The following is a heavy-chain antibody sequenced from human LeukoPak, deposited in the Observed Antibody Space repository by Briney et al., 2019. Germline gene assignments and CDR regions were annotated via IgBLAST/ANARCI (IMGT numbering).Heavy chain of an antibody. V-gene: IGHV1-18*01. Sequence: ASVTVSCKASGYTFSSYGITWVRQAPGQGLEWMGWISAYNGHTDYAQKLQGRVTMTTDTSTSTAYMELRSLRSDDTAVYYCARGGDGDILTGLVFDYWGQGTLVTVSS. D-gene: IGHD3-9*01. CDR1: GYTFSSYG. CDR2: ISAYNGHT. J-gene: IGHJ4*02. CDR3: ARGGDGDILTGLVFDY.